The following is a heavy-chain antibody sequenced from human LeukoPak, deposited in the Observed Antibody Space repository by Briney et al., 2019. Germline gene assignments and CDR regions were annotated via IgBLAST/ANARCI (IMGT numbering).Heavy chain of an antibody. CDR1: GGSISSSNW. Sequence: SGTLSLTCAVSGGSISSSNWWNWVRQSPGKGLEWIGEIYHSGSTNYNPSLKSRVTISVDTSKNQFYLKLSSVTAADTAVYYCARAFWGSGIDYWGQGTLVTVSS. D-gene: IGHD3-16*01. V-gene: IGHV4-4*02. CDR3: ARAFWGSGIDY. J-gene: IGHJ4*02. CDR2: IYHSGST.